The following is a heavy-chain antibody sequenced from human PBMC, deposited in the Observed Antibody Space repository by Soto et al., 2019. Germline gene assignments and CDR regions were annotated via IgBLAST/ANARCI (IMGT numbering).Heavy chain of an antibody. CDR2: IYYSGST. CDR3: ARVYSGWSGVSQFPDY. D-gene: IGHD6-19*01. Sequence: SETLSLTCTVSGGSISSSSYYWGWIRQPPGKGLEWIGSIYYSGSTYYNPSLKSRVTISVDTSKNQFSLKLSSVTAADTAVYYCARVYSGWSGVSQFPDYWGQGTLVTVSS. CDR1: GGSISSSSYY. J-gene: IGHJ4*02. V-gene: IGHV4-39*01.